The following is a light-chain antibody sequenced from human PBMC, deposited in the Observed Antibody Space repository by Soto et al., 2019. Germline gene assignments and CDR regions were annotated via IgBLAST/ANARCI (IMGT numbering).Light chain of an antibody. CDR2: DVS. CDR3: CSYAGSCTYV. V-gene: IGLV2-11*01. J-gene: IGLJ1*01. Sequence: QSALTQPRSVSGSPGQSVTISCTVTSSHVGGSNYVSWYQQLLGKAPKLMIYDVSQRPSGVPDRFSGSKSGNTASLTISGLQAEDEADYYCCSYAGSCTYVFGTGTKVTVL. CDR1: SSHVGGSNY.